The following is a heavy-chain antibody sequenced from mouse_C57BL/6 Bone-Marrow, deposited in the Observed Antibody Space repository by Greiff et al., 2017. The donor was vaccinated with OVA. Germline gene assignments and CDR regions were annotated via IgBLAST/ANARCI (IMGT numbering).Heavy chain of an antibody. Sequence: EVQGVESGGDLVKPGGSLKLSCAASGFTFSSYGMSWVRQTPDKRLEWVATISSGGSYTYYPDSVKGRFTISRDNAKNTLYLQMSSLKSEDTAMYYCARHADGYVDYWGQGTTLTVSS. J-gene: IGHJ2*01. CDR2: ISSGGSYT. CDR3: ARHADGYVDY. CDR1: GFTFSSYG. V-gene: IGHV5-6*01. D-gene: IGHD2-3*01.